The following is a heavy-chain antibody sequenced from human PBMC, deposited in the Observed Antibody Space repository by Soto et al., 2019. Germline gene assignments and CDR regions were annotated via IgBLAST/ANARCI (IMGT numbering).Heavy chain of an antibody. CDR2: ISYDGSNK. CDR3: ARGSVRATILGY. V-gene: IGHV3-30-3*01. J-gene: IGHJ4*02. Sequence: QVQLVESGGGVVQPGRSLRLSCAASGFTFSSYAMHWVRQAPGKGLEWVAVISYDGSNKYYAGSVKGRFTISRDNSKNTLYLPMDSLRGEDRVVYYCARGSVRATILGYWGQGTLVTVSS. CDR1: GFTFSSYA. D-gene: IGHD1-26*01.